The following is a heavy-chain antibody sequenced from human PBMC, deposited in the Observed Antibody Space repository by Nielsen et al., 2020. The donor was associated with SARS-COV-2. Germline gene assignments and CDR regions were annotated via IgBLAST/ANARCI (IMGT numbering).Heavy chain of an antibody. CDR1: GFSFSDYY. Sequence: GGSLRLSCAASGFSFSDYYISWIRQAPGKGLEWLSYISNSGSYTNYADSVKGRFTISRENAKNSLFLQMNSLRAEDTAVYYCAREGLDYYYMDVWGKGTTVTVSS. V-gene: IGHV3-11*06. J-gene: IGHJ6*03. CDR3: AREGLDYYYMDV. CDR2: ISNSGSYT. D-gene: IGHD6-6*01.